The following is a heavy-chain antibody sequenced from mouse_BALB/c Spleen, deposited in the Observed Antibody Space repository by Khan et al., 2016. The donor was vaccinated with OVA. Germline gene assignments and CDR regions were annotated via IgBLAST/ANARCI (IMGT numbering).Heavy chain of an antibody. CDR3: ARVYGGDFDY. Sequence: VQLKESGPGLVKPSQSLSLICTVTGYSITSDYAWNWIWQFPGNKLEWMGFISYSGNTNYNPSLKSRISITRDTSKNQFFLHLNSVTTEDTATYYCARVYGGDFDYWGQGTTLTVSS. J-gene: IGHJ2*01. CDR2: ISYSGNT. V-gene: IGHV3-2*02. CDR1: GYSITSDYA. D-gene: IGHD1-1*01.